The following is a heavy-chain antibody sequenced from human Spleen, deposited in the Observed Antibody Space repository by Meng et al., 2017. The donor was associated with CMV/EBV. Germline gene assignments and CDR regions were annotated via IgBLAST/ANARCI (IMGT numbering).Heavy chain of an antibody. J-gene: IGHJ6*02. CDR2: ISGSGGST. CDR3: ARDEVSYCSSTSCYLGAVFYYGMDV. V-gene: IGHV3-23*01. CDR1: GFTFSSYA. D-gene: IGHD2-2*01. Sequence: GGSLGLCCAAFGFTFSSYAMSWVRQAPGKGLEWVSAISGSGGSTYYADSVKGRFTISRDNAKNSLYLQMNSLRAEDTAVYYCARDEVSYCSSTSCYLGAVFYYGMDVWGQGTTVTVSS.